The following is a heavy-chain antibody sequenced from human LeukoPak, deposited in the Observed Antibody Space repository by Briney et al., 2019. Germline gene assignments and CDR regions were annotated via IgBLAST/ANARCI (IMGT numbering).Heavy chain of an antibody. CDR2: VHASGNT. CDR3: ARLLRWSEDGFDI. D-gene: IGHD2-15*01. CDR1: GGSISTYF. Sequence: PSETLSLTCTVSGGSISTYFRSWIRQSPGEGLEWIGYVHASGNTKYSPSLESRVTLSIDTSKNQFSLTLSFVTAADTAIYYCARLLRWSEDGFDIWGQGTVVAISS. V-gene: IGHV4-4*09. J-gene: IGHJ3*02.